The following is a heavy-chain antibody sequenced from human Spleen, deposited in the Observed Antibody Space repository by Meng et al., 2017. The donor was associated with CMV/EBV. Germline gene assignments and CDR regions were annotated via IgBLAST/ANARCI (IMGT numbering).Heavy chain of an antibody. CDR3: AKDPPARGYYHYGMDV. V-gene: IGHV1-69*05. Sequence: SVKVSCKASGGSFSSYAISWVRQAPGQGLEWMGGIIPIFGTANYAQKLQGRVTITTDESRITAYMELSSLRSEDTAVYYCAKDPPARGYYHYGMDVWGQGTTVTVSS. CDR2: IIPIFGTA. D-gene: IGHD3-3*01. J-gene: IGHJ6*02. CDR1: GGSFSSYA.